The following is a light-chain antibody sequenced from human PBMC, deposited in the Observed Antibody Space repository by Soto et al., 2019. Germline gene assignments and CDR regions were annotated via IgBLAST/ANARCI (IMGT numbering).Light chain of an antibody. CDR1: SSDVGGYNY. J-gene: IGLJ1*01. Sequence: QSALTQPASVSGSPGQSITISCTGTSSDVGGYNYVSWHQQHPGKAPKLMIYEVSNRPSRVSNRFSGSKSGNTASLTISGLQAEDEADYYCSSYTSENTYVFGNGTKVTVL. CDR3: SSYTSENTYV. CDR2: EVS. V-gene: IGLV2-14*01.